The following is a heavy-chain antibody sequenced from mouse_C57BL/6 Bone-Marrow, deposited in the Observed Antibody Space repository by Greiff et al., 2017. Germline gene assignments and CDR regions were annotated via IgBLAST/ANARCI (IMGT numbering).Heavy chain of an antibody. D-gene: IGHD1-1*01. CDR1: GYSFTDYN. CDR3: ARDGSSPGYWSLDV. CDR2: INPNYGTT. J-gene: IGHJ1*03. V-gene: IGHV1-39*01. Sequence: VQLQQSGPELVKPGASVKISCKASGYSFTDYNMNWVKQSNGKSLEWIGVINPNYGTTNYNQKFKGKATLTVDKSSSTAYMQLNSLTAEDSAVYYCARDGSSPGYWSLDVWGTGTTVTVSS.